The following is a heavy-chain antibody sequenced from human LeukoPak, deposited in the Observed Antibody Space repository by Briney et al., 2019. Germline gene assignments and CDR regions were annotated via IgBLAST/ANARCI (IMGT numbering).Heavy chain of an antibody. J-gene: IGHJ4*02. CDR2: INHSGST. V-gene: IGHV4-34*01. CDR1: GGSFSGYY. CDR3: ASSGGSYSGLIDY. D-gene: IGHD1-26*01. Sequence: KTSETLSLTCAVYGGSFSGYYWSWIRQPPGKGLEWIGEINHSGSTNYNPSLKSRVTISVDTSKNQFSLKLSSVTAADTAVYYCASSGGSYSGLIDYWGQGTLVTVSS.